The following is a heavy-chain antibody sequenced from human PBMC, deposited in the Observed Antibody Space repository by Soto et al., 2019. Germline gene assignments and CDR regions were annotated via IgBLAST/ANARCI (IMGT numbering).Heavy chain of an antibody. J-gene: IGHJ3*01. Sequence: TSETLSLTCTVSGGSISSGDYYWSWIRQPPGKGLEWIGYIYYSGSTYYNPSLKSRVTISVDTSKNQFSLKLSSVTAADTAVYYCARDRRFYDSGSYDIATDAFDVWGQGTMVTVS. CDR3: ARDRRFYDSGSYDIATDAFDV. D-gene: IGHD3-22*01. V-gene: IGHV4-30-4*01. CDR2: IYYSGST. CDR1: GGSISSGDYY.